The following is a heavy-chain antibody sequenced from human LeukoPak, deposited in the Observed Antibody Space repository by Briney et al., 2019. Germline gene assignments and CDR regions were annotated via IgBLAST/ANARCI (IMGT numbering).Heavy chain of an antibody. CDR3: AREGQGARGYSYGLDY. Sequence: QPGGSLRLSCAASGFTFSSYWMSWVRRAPGKGLEWVASIKQDGSEKYYVDSVKGRFTISRDNAKNSLYLQMNSLRAEDTAVYYCAREGQGARGYSYGLDYWGQGTLVTVSS. CDR1: GFTFSSYW. J-gene: IGHJ4*02. V-gene: IGHV3-7*01. D-gene: IGHD5-18*01. CDR2: IKQDGSEK.